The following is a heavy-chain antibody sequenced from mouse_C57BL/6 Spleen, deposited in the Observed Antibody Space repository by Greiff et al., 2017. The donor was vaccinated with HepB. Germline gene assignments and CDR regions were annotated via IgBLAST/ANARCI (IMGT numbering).Heavy chain of an antibody. J-gene: IGHJ2*01. V-gene: IGHV1-4*01. CDR2: INPSSGYT. CDR3: ARTHER. Sequence: VKLMESGAELARPGASVKMSCKASGYTFTSYTMHWVKQRPGQGLEWIGYINPSSGYTKYNQKFKDKATLTADKSSSTAYMQLSSLTSEDSAAYYCARTHERWGQGTTLTVSS. CDR1: GYTFTSYT.